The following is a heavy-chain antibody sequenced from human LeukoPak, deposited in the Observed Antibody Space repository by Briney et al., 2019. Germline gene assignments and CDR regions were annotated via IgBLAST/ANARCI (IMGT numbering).Heavy chain of an antibody. J-gene: IGHJ4*02. D-gene: IGHD3-10*01. CDR1: GFTFSSYS. CDR2: ISSSGSTI. CDR3: ASLKREMVRGVIGLDY. Sequence: GGSLRLSCAASGFTFSSYSMNWVRQAPGKGLEWVSYISSSGSTIYYADSVKGRFTISRDNAKNSLYLQMNSLRAEDTAVYYCASLKREMVRGVIGLDYWGQGTLVTVSS. V-gene: IGHV3-48*04.